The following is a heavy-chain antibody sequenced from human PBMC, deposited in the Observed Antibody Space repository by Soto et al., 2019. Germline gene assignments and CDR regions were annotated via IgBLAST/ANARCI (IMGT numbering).Heavy chain of an antibody. CDR2: ISGSCYGT. V-gene: IGHV3-23*01. CDR1: GFTFRTYA. CDR3: EKEGNGSCGLGPIDY. Sequence: EVQLLESGGGLVQPGGSLRLSCAASGFTFRTYAMTWVSQAPGKGLVLVSAISGSCYGTHYADSVKGRFTISRDNSKSTPYLQGNSLGSEDTAGYYWEKEGNGSCGLGPIDYWGQETLVTFSS. J-gene: IGHJ4*02. D-gene: IGHD2-15*01.